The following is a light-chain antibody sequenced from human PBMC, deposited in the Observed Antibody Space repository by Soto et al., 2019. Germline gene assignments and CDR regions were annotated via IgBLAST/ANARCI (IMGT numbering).Light chain of an antibody. V-gene: IGLV1-44*01. J-gene: IGLJ3*02. Sequence: QSVVTQPPSASGTPGQRVSISCSGSSSNIGNNGVSWYQQLPGTAPKLLIYNDNQRPSGVPDRFSASKSGTSASLAVGGLQSEDEADYYCATWDDSLSGPVFGGGTQLTVL. CDR3: ATWDDSLSGPV. CDR1: SSNIGNNG. CDR2: NDN.